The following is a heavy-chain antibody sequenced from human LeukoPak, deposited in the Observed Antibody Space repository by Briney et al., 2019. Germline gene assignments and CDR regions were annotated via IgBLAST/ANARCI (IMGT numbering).Heavy chain of an antibody. CDR1: GYSISSGYY. Sequence: SETLSLTCTVSGYSISSGYYWSWIRQPAGKGLEWIGRIYTSGSTDYNPSLKSRVTVLAGTSKNQFSLKLNSVTAADTAVYYCARAGTSGYYTIDSWGQGTLVTVSS. J-gene: IGHJ4*02. CDR2: IYTSGST. V-gene: IGHV4-61*02. D-gene: IGHD3-22*01. CDR3: ARAGTSGYYTIDS.